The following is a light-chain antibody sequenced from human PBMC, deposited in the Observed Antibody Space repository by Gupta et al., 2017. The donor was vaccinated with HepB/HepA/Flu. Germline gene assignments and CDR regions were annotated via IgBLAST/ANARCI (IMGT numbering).Light chain of an antibody. CDR3: QSYDSSLSAYV. Sequence: QSVLTPPPSVSGAPGQKVTISCTGSNSNIGAGYDVHWYQQLPGTAPKLLIFGYSHRPSGVPDRFSGSKSDTSASRAITGLQAEDEADYYGQSYDSSLSAYVFGLGTKVTGL. CDR2: GYS. J-gene: IGLJ1*01. V-gene: IGLV1-40*01. CDR1: NSNIGAGYD.